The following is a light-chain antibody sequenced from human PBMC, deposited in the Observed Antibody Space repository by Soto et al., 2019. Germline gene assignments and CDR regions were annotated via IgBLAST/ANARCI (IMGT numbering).Light chain of an antibody. Sequence: QSVLTQSPSASGTPGQTVTISCSGRSSNIGSNYVYWYHQLPGTAPRLVMYRADQRPSGVSDRFSGSKSGTSASLAISGLRSEDEGDYYCAARDDIVSGLVFGGGTKLTVL. V-gene: IGLV1-47*01. J-gene: IGLJ2*01. CDR1: SSNIGSNY. CDR3: AARDDIVSGLV. CDR2: RAD.